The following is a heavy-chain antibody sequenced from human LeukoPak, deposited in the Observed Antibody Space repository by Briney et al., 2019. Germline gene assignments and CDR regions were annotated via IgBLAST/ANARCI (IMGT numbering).Heavy chain of an antibody. D-gene: IGHD1-26*01. CDR3: AREDGGATGYYYYYMDV. J-gene: IGHJ6*03. V-gene: IGHV3-7*01. Sequence: GGSLRLSCAASGFTFSRYWMSWVRQAPGKGLEWVANIKQDGSERYYVDSVKGRFTISRDNAKNTLYLQMNSLRAEDTAVYYCAREDGGATGYYYYYMDVWGKGTTVTISS. CDR2: IKQDGSER. CDR1: GFTFSRYW.